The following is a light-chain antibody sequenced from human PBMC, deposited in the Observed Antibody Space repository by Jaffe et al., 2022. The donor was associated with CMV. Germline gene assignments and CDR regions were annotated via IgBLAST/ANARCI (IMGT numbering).Light chain of an antibody. Sequence: QSVLTQPPSASGTPGQRVTISCSGSSSNIGGNSVNWYQQLPGTAPKPLIYSDKQRPSGVPDRFSGSKSGTSASLAISGLQSEDEADYYCATWDDSLNARVFGGGTKLTVL. J-gene: IGLJ2*01. CDR1: SSNIGGNS. CDR3: ATWDDSLNARV. CDR2: SDK. V-gene: IGLV1-44*01.